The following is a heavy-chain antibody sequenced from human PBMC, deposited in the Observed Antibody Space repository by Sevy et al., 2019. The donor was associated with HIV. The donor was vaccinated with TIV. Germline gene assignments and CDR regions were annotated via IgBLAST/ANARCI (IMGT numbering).Heavy chain of an antibody. D-gene: IGHD2-2*01. J-gene: IGHJ4*02. CDR1: GYTFSNYW. V-gene: IGHV5-51*01. Sequence: GESLKISCKGSGYTFSNYWIGWVRQMPGKGLEWMGVIYPGDSDTRYSPSFQGQVTMSADKSTSTAYLQWSSLKTSATAIYYCARYPIVVVPAAEYYFDYWGQGTLVTVSS. CDR2: IYPGDSDT. CDR3: ARYPIVVVPAAEYYFDY.